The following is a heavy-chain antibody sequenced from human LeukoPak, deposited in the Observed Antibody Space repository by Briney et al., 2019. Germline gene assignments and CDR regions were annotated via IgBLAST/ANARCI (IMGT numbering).Heavy chain of an antibody. J-gene: IGHJ4*02. V-gene: IGHV3-48*01. CDR3: ARRLTIFGVVPSQG. CDR1: GFTFSSYS. CDR2: ISSSSTI. Sequence: GGSLRLSCAASGFTFSSYSMNWVRQAPGKGLEWVSYISSSSTIYYADSVKGRFTISRDNAKNSLYLQMNSLRAEDTAVYYCARRLTIFGVVPSQGWGQGTPVTVSS. D-gene: IGHD3-3*01.